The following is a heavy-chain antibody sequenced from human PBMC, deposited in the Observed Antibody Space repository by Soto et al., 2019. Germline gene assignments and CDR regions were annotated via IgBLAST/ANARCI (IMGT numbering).Heavy chain of an antibody. J-gene: IGHJ4*01. D-gene: IGHD6-13*01. V-gene: IGHV4-4*02. CDR3: ARARATIAAAAIFDY. CDR2: VYRTGST. CDR1: GGSISTSNW. Sequence: SETLSLTCAVSGGSISTSNWWSWVRQPPGKGLEWIGEVYRTGSTNYNPSLESQVIVSVDKSKNQFSLKLTSVTAADTAVYYCARARATIAAAAIFDYWGHGTLVTVSS.